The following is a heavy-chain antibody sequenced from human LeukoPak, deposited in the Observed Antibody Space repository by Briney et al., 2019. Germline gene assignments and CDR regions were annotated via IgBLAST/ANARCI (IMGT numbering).Heavy chain of an antibody. CDR1: GFTVSSNY. CDR2: LYSGGST. D-gene: IGHD4-23*01. J-gene: IGHJ4*02. CDR3: ASARAAYGGTYYFDY. Sequence: GGSLRLSCAPSGFTVSSNYMTWVRQAPGKGLECVSVLYSGGSTYYAASVKGRFTISRDISKNALYLQMNSLRTEDTAVYYCASARAAYGGTYYFDYWGQGTLVTVSS. V-gene: IGHV3-66*01.